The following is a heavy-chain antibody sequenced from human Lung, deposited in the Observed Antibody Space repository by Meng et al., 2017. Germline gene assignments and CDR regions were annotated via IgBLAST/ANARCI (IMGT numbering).Heavy chain of an antibody. V-gene: IGHV3-30*04. CDR1: GFTFSSYA. CDR3: ARDVGAVAGSSPGAFDI. CDR2: ISYDGSNK. Sequence: GESLKISCAASGFTFSSYAMHWVRQAPRKGLEWVAVISYDGSNKYYADSVKGRFTISRDNSKNTLYLQMNSLRAEDTAVYYCARDVGAVAGSSPGAFDIWGQGTMVTVSS. D-gene: IGHD6-19*01. J-gene: IGHJ3*02.